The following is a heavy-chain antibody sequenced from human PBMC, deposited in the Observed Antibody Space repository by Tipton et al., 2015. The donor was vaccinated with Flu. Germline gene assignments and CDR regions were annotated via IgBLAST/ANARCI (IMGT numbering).Heavy chain of an antibody. Sequence: TLSLTCTVSGGSISSYYWSWIRQPPGKGLEWIGYIYYSGSTNYNPSLKSRVTISVGTSKNQFSLKLSSVTAADTAVYYCAREADSSGYYPFDYWGQGTLVTFPS. CDR3: AREADSSGYYPFDY. CDR2: IYYSGST. D-gene: IGHD3-22*01. V-gene: IGHV4-59*01. J-gene: IGHJ4*02. CDR1: GGSISSYY.